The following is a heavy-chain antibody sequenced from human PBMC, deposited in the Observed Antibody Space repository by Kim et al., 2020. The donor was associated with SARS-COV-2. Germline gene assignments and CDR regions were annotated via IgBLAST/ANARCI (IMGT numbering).Heavy chain of an antibody. Sequence: SETLSLTCTVSGGSISSSSYYWGWIRQPPGKGLEWIGSIYYSGITYYNPSLKSRVTISVDTSKNQFSLKLSSVTAADTAVYYCASGILGIGVLGSIVVVPAAVDYWGQGTLVTVSS. J-gene: IGHJ4*02. CDR3: ASGILGIGVLGSIVVVPAAVDY. CDR2: IYYSGIT. D-gene: IGHD2-2*01. V-gene: IGHV4-39*01. CDR1: GGSISSSSYY.